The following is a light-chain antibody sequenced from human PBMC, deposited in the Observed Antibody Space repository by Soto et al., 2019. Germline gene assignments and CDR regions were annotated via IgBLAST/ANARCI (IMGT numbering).Light chain of an antibody. V-gene: IGLV2-23*02. CDR3: CSYVGGSIYVL. Sequence: QSALTQPASVSGSPGQSITISCTGTSDDVGNFNLVSWYQQHPGKAPNLIISEVSKRPSGVSSRFSGSKSGNTASLTISGLQPDDAADYYCCSYVGGSIYVLFGGGNKLTVL. CDR2: EVS. CDR1: SDDVGNFNL. J-gene: IGLJ2*01.